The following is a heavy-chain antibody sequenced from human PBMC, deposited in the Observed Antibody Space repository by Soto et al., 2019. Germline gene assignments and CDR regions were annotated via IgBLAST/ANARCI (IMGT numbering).Heavy chain of an antibody. J-gene: IGHJ4*02. CDR3: ARTSTSGTLFDY. Sequence: QVQLQESGPGLVKPSGTLSLTCAVSGGSISTSNWWSWVRQPPGKGLEWIGEVYHSGSTNYNPSFKSRVAMSVDKSKNQFSLKLNSVTAADTALYYWARTSTSGTLFDYWGQGSLVTVSS. CDR1: GGSISTSNW. CDR2: VYHSGST. D-gene: IGHD1-1*01. V-gene: IGHV4-4*02.